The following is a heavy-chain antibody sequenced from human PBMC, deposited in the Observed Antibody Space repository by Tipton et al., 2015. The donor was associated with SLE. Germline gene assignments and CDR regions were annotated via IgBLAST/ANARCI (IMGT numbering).Heavy chain of an antibody. V-gene: IGHV4-4*09. CDR3: ARTIPAPGHWYFDL. J-gene: IGHJ2*01. CDR1: GGSISSDY. Sequence: GLVKPSETLSLTCTVSGGSISSDYWNWIRQPPGKGLEWIGYTNTGGKTNSNPSLKSRVTISLDTSKNQFSLRLISVTAEDTAVYSCARTIPAPGHWYFDLWGRGTLVTVSS. CDR2: TNTGGKT. D-gene: IGHD2-2*01.